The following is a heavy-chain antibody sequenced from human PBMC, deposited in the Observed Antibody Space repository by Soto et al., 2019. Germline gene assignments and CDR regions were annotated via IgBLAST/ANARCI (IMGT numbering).Heavy chain of an antibody. D-gene: IGHD1-26*01. CDR1: DSISTYY. Sequence: SETLSLTCTVDSISTYYWNWIRQTPGKGLEWIGYIYYLGRTNYNRSLKSRVTISIDMSKNQFSLRLNSVTAADTAVYYCARDPVGPTLFDYWGQGALVIVSS. V-gene: IGHV4-59*01. CDR2: IYYLGRT. CDR3: ARDPVGPTLFDY. J-gene: IGHJ4*02.